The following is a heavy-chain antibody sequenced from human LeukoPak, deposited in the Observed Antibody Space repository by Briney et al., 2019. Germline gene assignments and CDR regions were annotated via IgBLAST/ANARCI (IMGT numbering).Heavy chain of an antibody. CDR2: IKQDGSEK. Sequence: GGSLRLSCAASGFTFSSYWMSWVRQAPGKGLEWVANIKQDGSEKYYVDSVKGRFTISRDNAKTSLYLKMNSLRAEDTAVYYCARSTQYCSGGSCYRGYYYYYMDVWGKGTTVTVSS. CDR1: GFTFSSYW. J-gene: IGHJ6*03. D-gene: IGHD2-15*01. V-gene: IGHV3-7*01. CDR3: ARSTQYCSGGSCYRGYYYYYMDV.